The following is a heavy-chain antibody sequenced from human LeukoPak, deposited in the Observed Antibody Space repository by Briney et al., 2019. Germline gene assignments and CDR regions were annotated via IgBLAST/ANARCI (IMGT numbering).Heavy chain of an antibody. J-gene: IGHJ3*01. CDR3: VKDLRLDLHLDTFDA. V-gene: IGHV3-9*02. CDR2: ITCDSGSS. CDR1: GFSPDVFA. D-gene: IGHD5-12*01. Sequence: GRTLRLSCAASGFSPDVFATHGVRHAPGRGLAWGSSITCDSGSSVYTDSVKGRFTTSRDNAKNSLYLQMNSLRPEDTTLYYCVKDLRLDLHLDTFDAWGQGTMVTVSS.